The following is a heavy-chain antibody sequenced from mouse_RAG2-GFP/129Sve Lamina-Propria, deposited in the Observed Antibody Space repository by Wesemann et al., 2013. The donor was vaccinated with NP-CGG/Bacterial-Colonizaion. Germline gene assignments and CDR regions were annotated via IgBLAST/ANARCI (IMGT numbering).Heavy chain of an antibody. V-gene: IGHV1-26*01. CDR2: IYPGGGYT. CDR3: AHGDYYAMDY. CDR1: GYTFTDYY. D-gene: IGHD2-13*01. Sequence: EVQLQQSGPELVKPGASVKISCKASGYTFTDYYMNWVKQSHGKSLEWIGDIYPGGGYTNYNEKFKGKATLTADTSSSTAYMQLSSLTSEDSAIYYCAHGDYYAMDYWGQGTSVTVSS. J-gene: IGHJ4*01.